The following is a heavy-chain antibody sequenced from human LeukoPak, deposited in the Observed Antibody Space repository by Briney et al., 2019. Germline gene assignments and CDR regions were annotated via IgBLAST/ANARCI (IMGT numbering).Heavy chain of an antibody. V-gene: IGHV1-69*16. D-gene: IGHD6-6*01. Sequence: SVKVSCKASGGTFSSYTISWVRQAPGQGLEWMGRIIPILGIANYAQKFQGRVTITTDESTSTAYMELSSLRSEDTAVYYCAREAGGAARRKFDYWGQGTLVTVSS. CDR2: IIPILGIA. CDR3: AREAGGAARRKFDY. J-gene: IGHJ4*02. CDR1: GGTFSSYT.